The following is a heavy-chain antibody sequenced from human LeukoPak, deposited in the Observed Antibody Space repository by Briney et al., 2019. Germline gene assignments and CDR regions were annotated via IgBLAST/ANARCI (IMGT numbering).Heavy chain of an antibody. Sequence: GGSLRLSCVASGFTFSSYWMTWGRQAPGKGLEWVANIKQDGSEKYYVDSVKGRFTISRDNAKNSLYLQMNSLRAEDTAVYYCAWSMDVWGQGTTVTVSS. CDR2: IKQDGSEK. J-gene: IGHJ6*02. CDR1: GFTFSSYW. CDR3: AWSMDV. V-gene: IGHV3-7*03.